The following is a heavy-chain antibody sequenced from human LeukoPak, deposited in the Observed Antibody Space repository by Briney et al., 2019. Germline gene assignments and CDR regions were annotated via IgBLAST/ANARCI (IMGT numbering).Heavy chain of an antibody. CDR2: FYPEDGET. CDR1: GYTLTELS. CDR3: ARGPPVTYYDFWSGYYTSYYYYGMDV. J-gene: IGHJ6*02. V-gene: IGHV1-24*01. Sequence: ASVKVSCKVSGYTLTELSMHWVRQAPGKGLEWMGGFYPEDGETIYAQKFQGRVTMTEDTSTDTAYMELSSLRSEDTAVYYCARGPPVTYYDFWSGYYTSYYYYGMDVWGQGTTVTVSS. D-gene: IGHD3-3*01.